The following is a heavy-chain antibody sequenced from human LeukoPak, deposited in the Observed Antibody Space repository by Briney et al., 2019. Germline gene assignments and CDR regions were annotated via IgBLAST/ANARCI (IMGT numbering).Heavy chain of an antibody. CDR2: LHHSGST. D-gene: IGHD6-19*01. V-gene: IGHV4-39*02. J-gene: IGHJ4*02. Sequence: PSETLSLTCTVSGGSIINSNYYWDWIRQPPGKGLEWIGGLHHSGSTYYNPSLKSRGTVSVDTSKNHFSLKLSSVTAADTAVYYCARRGSGYNTNFDYWGQGTLVTVSS. CDR1: GGSIINSNYY. CDR3: ARRGSGYNTNFDY.